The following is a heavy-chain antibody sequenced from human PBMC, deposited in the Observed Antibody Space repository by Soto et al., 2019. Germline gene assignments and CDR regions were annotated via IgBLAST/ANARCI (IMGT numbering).Heavy chain of an antibody. J-gene: IGHJ6*02. D-gene: IGHD3-16*01. V-gene: IGHV1-18*01. Sequence: QVQLAQSTGEVKKPGASVRVSCKATGYAFIRYGIAWVRQAPGQGFEWMGWISPYNDHTVYAQKFQGRVTMTADTSTRTVYMHLRGLKSYDTAVYYCARGGYYDNSWGKLSHYGLDVWGQGTSVSVSS. CDR2: ISPYNDHT. CDR3: ARGGYYDNSWGKLSHYGLDV. CDR1: GYAFIRYG.